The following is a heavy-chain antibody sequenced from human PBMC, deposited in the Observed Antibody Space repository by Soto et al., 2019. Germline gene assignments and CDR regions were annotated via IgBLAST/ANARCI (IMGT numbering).Heavy chain of an antibody. CDR1: GFTFRSYA. CDR2: ISGSGENT. V-gene: IGHV3-23*01. Sequence: EVQLLESGGDWVQPGGSLRLSCAASGFTFRSYAMGWVRQAPGKGLEWVSAISGSGENTHYADSVKGRFTISRDNSKNTLYLQMNSLRAEDTAVYFCAKRDGYNAFDYWGQGTLVTVSS. D-gene: IGHD5-12*01. J-gene: IGHJ4*02. CDR3: AKRDGYNAFDY.